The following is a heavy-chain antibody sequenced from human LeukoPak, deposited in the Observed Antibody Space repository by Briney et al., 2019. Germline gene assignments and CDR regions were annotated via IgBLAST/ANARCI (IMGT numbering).Heavy chain of an antibody. J-gene: IGHJ4*02. CDR2: ISSSDANT. Sequence: PGGSLRLSCAASGFTFRNYAMYWVRQAPGKGLEWVSAISSSDANTYYADSVKGRFTISRDNSKNTLYLQMNSLRAEDTAVYYCAKSAYYDSSGFYREYYFDYWGQGTLVTVSS. CDR1: GFTFRNYA. D-gene: IGHD3-22*01. V-gene: IGHV3-23*01. CDR3: AKSAYYDSSGFYREYYFDY.